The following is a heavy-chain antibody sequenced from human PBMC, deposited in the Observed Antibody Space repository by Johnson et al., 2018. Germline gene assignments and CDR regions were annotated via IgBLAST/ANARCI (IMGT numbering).Heavy chain of an antibody. J-gene: IGHJ6*04. D-gene: IGHD1-26*01. CDR3: ARRSSLDV. V-gene: IGHV3-11*04. Sequence: QVQLVQSGGGLVKPGGSVRLSCAASGFTFSDYYMTWIRQAPGKGLEWVSYIDPRGSVRKYAESVRGRFTLSRDNAKHSLYLQMNSPRAEETAVYYCARRSSLDVWGKGTIVTFSS. CDR2: IDPRGSVR. CDR1: GFTFSDYY.